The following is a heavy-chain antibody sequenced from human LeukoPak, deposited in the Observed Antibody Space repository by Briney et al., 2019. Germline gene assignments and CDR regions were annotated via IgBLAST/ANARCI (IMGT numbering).Heavy chain of an antibody. CDR1: GFTFSSYS. CDR2: ISSSSSYI. CDR3: ARDVSLRNYYDSSNDY. J-gene: IGHJ4*02. V-gene: IGHV3-21*01. D-gene: IGHD3-22*01. Sequence: PGGSLRLSCAASGFTFSSYSMNWVRQAPGKGLEWVSSISSSSSYIYYADSVKGRFIISRDNAKNSLYLQMNSLRAEDTAVYYCARDVSLRNYYDSSNDYWGQGTLVTVSS.